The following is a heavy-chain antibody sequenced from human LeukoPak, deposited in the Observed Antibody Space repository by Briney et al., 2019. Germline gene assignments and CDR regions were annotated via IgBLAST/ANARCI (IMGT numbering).Heavy chain of an antibody. D-gene: IGHD2-8*01. CDR1: GFTFSSYA. CDR3: AGANGY. CDR2: ISYDGSNK. J-gene: IGHJ4*02. Sequence: GGSLRLSCAASGFTFSSYAMHWVRQAPGKGLEWVAVISYDGSNKYYADFVKGRFTISRDNSKNTLYLQMNSLRAEDTAVYYCAGANGYWGQGTLVTVSS. V-gene: IGHV3-30-3*01.